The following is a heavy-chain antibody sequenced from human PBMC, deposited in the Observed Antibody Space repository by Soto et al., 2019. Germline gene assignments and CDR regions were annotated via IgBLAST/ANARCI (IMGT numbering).Heavy chain of an antibody. D-gene: IGHD1-1*01. CDR3: AKDPFAGYGPPSGY. V-gene: IGHV3-23*01. CDR2: ISGSGGST. CDR1: GFTFSSYA. J-gene: IGHJ4*02. Sequence: GGSLRLSCAASGFTFSSYAMSWVRQAPGKGLDWVSAISGSGGSTYYADSVKGRFTISRDNSKNTLYLQMNSLRAEDTAVYYCAKDPFAGYGPPSGYWGQGTLVTVSS.